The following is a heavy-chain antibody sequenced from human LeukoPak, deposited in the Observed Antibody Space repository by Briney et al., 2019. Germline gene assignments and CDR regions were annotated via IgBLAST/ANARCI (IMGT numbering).Heavy chain of an antibody. CDR2: IYPGDSDT. D-gene: IGHD3-22*01. CDR3: ARATYYYDSNGYRKSAFDI. CDR1: GYSFTSHW. V-gene: IGHV5-51*01. J-gene: IGHJ3*02. Sequence: TGESLKISCKGFGYSFTSHWIAWVRQMPGKGLEWMGIIYPGDSDTRYSPSFQGQVTIAADKSITTAYLQWSSLKASDTAMYYCARATYYYDSNGYRKSAFDIWGQGTMVTVSS.